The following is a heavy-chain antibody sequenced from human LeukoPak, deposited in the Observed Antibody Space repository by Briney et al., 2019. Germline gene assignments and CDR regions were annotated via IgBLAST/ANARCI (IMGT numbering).Heavy chain of an antibody. J-gene: IGHJ4*02. CDR3: ARDAKQLPY. Sequence: GGSLRLSCAASGFTFSSYAMSWVRQAPGKALEWVSSISSSGGSTYYADSVKGRFTISRDTSKNTLYLQMNSLRPEDTAVYYCARDAKQLPYWGQGTLVTVSS. CDR1: GFTFSSYA. CDR2: ISSSGGST. V-gene: IGHV3-23*01. D-gene: IGHD5-24*01.